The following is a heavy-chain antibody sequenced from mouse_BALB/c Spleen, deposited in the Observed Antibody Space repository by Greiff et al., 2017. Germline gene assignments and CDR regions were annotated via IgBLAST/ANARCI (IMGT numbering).Heavy chain of an antibody. Sequence: EVQLVESGGGLVQPGGSRKLSCAASGFTFSSFGMHWVRQAPEKGLEWVAYISSGSSTIYYADTVKGRFTISRDNPKNTLFLQMTSLRSEDTAMYYCARSRITTGTGFAYWGQGTLVTVSA. CDR2: ISSGSSTI. J-gene: IGHJ3*01. CDR1: GFTFSSFG. V-gene: IGHV5-17*02. CDR3: ARSRITTGTGFAY. D-gene: IGHD1-1*01.